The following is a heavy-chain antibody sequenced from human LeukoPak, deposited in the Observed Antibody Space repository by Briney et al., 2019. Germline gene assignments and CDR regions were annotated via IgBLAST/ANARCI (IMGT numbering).Heavy chain of an antibody. D-gene: IGHD4-23*01. J-gene: IGHJ5*02. CDR2: IKQDGSEK. CDR3: ARAGGDSAYNWFGP. V-gene: IGHV3-7*04. Sequence: GGSLRLSCAASGFTFSSYWMSWVRQAPGKGLEWVANIKQDGSEKYYVDSVKGRFTISRDNAKNSLYLQMNSLRAEDTAMYYCARAGGDSAYNWFGPWGQGTLVTVSS. CDR1: GFTFSSYW.